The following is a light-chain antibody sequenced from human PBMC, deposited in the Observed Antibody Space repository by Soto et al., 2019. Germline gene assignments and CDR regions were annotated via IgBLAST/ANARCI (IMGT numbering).Light chain of an antibody. Sequence: DIQMTQSPSTLSAPVGDRVTITCRASQSISSCLAWYQQKPGKAPKLLIYDASSWESGVPSRFSGSGSGTDFTLTISSLQPDDFATYYCQQYNSYLITFGQGTRLEIK. CDR3: QQYNSYLIT. V-gene: IGKV1-5*01. J-gene: IGKJ5*01. CDR1: QSISSC. CDR2: DAS.